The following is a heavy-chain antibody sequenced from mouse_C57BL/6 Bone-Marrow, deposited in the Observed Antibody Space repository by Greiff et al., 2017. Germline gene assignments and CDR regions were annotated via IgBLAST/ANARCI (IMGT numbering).Heavy chain of an antibody. J-gene: IGHJ1*01. V-gene: IGHV1-61*01. Sequence: QVQLQQPGAELVRPGSSMKLSCKASGYTFTSYWMAWVKQRPGQGLEWIGNIYPSDSETHYNQKFKDKATLTVDKSSSTAYMQLRSLTSEDSAVYYCARRGSSVNGYFDVWGAGTTVAVSS. CDR3: ARRGSSVNGYFDV. CDR2: IYPSDSET. D-gene: IGHD2-2*01. CDR1: GYTFTSYW.